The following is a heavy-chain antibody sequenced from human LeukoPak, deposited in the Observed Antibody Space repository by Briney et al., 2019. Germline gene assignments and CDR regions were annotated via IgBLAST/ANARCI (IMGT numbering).Heavy chain of an antibody. J-gene: IGHJ4*02. Sequence: SVKVSCKASGCTFSSYAISWVRQAPGQGLEWMGRIIPIFGTANYAQKFQGRVTITPDESTSTAYMELSSLRSEDTAVYYCARDPSPYGSGSYHFDYWGQGTLVTVSS. V-gene: IGHV1-69*15. CDR1: GCTFSSYA. CDR2: IIPIFGTA. CDR3: ARDPSPYGSGSYHFDY. D-gene: IGHD3-10*01.